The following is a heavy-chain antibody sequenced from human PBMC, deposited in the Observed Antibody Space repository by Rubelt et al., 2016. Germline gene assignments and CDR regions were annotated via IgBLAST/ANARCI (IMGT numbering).Heavy chain of an antibody. CDR3: VTYGGTYQVDD. V-gene: IGHV4-34*01. CDR2: IYYSGSS. J-gene: IGHJ4*02. CDR1: VGSFSGHA. Sequence: QVQLQQWGSGLLKPSETLSRTCAVYVGSFSGHAWAWIRQPPGKGLEWIGYIYYSGSSNYNPSLKSRVTISLDTSKNQLSLKLSYVTAADTAVYYCVTYGGTYQVDDWGQGTLVTVSS. D-gene: IGHD2-21*01.